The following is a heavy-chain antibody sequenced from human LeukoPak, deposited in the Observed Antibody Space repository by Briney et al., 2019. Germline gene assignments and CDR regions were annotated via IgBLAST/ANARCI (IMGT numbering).Heavy chain of an antibody. J-gene: IGHJ5*02. CDR2: INPNSGGT. D-gene: IGHD2-15*01. CDR1: GYTFTGYY. V-gene: IGHV1-2*02. CDR3: ARGAEIVVVAATVMYNWFDP. Sequence: ASVKVSCKASGYTFTGYYMHWVRQAPGQGLEWMGWINPNSGGTNYAQKFQGRVTMTRDTSISTAYMELSRLRSDDTAVYYCARGAEIVVVAATVMYNWFDPWGQGTLVTVSS.